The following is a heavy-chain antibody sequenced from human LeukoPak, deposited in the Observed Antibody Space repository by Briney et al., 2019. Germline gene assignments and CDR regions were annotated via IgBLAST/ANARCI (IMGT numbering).Heavy chain of an antibody. CDR1: GGTFSSYA. D-gene: IGHD3-3*01. CDR3: ARDRGLTIFGVAYMVGDGMDV. Sequence: GSSVKVSCKASGGTFSSYAISWVRQAPGQGLEWMGWISAYNGNTNYAQKLQGRVTMTTDTSTSTAYMELRSLRSDDTAVYYCARDRGLTIFGVAYMVGDGMDVWGQGTTVTVSS. CDR2: ISAYNGNT. V-gene: IGHV1-18*01. J-gene: IGHJ6*02.